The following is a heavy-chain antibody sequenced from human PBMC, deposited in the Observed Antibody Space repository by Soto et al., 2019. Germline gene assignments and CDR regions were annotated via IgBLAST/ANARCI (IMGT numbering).Heavy chain of an antibody. Sequence: SDTLSLTCAVSGGSISISNWWSWVRRPPGKGLEWIGEIYHSGSTNYNPSLKSRVTISVDKSKNQFSLKLSSVTAADTAVYYCARDGGSSSWDLDPNWFDPWGQGTLVTVSS. CDR1: GGSISISNW. CDR3: ARDGGSSSWDLDPNWFDP. J-gene: IGHJ5*02. D-gene: IGHD6-13*01. CDR2: IYHSGST. V-gene: IGHV4-4*02.